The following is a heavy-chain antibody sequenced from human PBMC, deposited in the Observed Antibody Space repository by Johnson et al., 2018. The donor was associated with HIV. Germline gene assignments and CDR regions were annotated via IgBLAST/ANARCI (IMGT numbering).Heavy chain of an antibody. D-gene: IGHD6-13*01. V-gene: IGHV3-53*01. J-gene: IGHJ3*02. CDR1: AFTVSSNY. CDR2: IYPGGST. CDR3: ALSTSWSIAFDI. Sequence: VQLVQSGGGFIQPGGSLRLSCAASAFTVSSNYMSWVRQAPGKGLEWVSIIYPGGSTYYTDAVKGRFPISRDNSDNTLFLQMNSLRADDTAMYYCALSTSWSIAFDIWGQGTMVTVSS.